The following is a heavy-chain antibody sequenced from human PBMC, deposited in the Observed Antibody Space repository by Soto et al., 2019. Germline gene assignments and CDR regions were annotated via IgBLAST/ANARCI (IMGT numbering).Heavy chain of an antibody. J-gene: IGHJ4*02. Sequence: TLSLTCTVSGASITGSFFWSWIRQPAGKGLEWIGRFSLSGTTNYNPSLRSRVTMSADVSKNQFSLRLTSVTAADTALYYCARGMTPPGAPAWYYFDSWGQGTLVTVSS. CDR1: GASITGSFF. D-gene: IGHD2-8*02. V-gene: IGHV4-4*07. CDR3: ARGMTPPGAPAWYYFDS. CDR2: FSLSGTT.